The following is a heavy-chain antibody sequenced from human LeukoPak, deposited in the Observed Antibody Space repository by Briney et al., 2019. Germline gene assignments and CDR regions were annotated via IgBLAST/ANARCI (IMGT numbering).Heavy chain of an antibody. CDR2: VWHDGRAK. Sequence: PGGCLRLSCAAAGFTFSSYGMRWVRHAPGKGLEWVALVWHDGRAKYYADSVKGRFTISRDNSKNALYLQLNSLRTEDTAAYDCAKDCEKFIIVVTTAGENFDQWGQGTLVTVSS. V-gene: IGHV3-30*02. D-gene: IGHD2-2*01. CDR3: AKDCEKFIIVVTTAGENFDQ. J-gene: IGHJ4*02. CDR1: GFTFSSYG.